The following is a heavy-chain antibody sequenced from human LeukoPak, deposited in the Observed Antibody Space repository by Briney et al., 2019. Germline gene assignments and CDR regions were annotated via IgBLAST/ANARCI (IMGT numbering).Heavy chain of an antibody. CDR2: ISSSSSYI. Sequence: PGGSLRLSCAASGFTFSSYSMNWVRQAPGKGLEWVSSISSSSSYIYYADSVKGRFTISRDNAKNSLYLQMNSLRAEDTAVYYCAREQGVDTAMADAFDIWGQGTMVTVSS. V-gene: IGHV3-21*01. CDR3: AREQGVDTAMADAFDI. CDR1: GFTFSSYS. J-gene: IGHJ3*02. D-gene: IGHD5-18*01.